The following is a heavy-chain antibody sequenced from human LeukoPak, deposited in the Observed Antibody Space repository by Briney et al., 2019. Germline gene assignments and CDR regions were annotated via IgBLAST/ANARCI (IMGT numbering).Heavy chain of an antibody. Sequence: SVKVSCKASGGTFSSYAISWVRQAPGQGLEWMGGILPIFGTANYAQKFQGRVTITADESTSTAYMELSSLRSEDTAVYYCARTSTRRGPSNAFDIWGQGTMVTVSS. J-gene: IGHJ3*02. V-gene: IGHV1-69*01. CDR3: ARTSTRRGPSNAFDI. CDR2: ILPIFGTA. CDR1: GGTFSSYA.